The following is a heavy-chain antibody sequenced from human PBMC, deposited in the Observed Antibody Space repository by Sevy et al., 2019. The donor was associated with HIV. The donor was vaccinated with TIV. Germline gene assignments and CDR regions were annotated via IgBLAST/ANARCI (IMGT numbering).Heavy chain of an antibody. D-gene: IGHD4-4*01. CDR2: IDPSDSYT. CDR3: ARLMYDYSNPRGGAFDI. Sequence: GESLKISCKGSGYSFNNYWISWVRLMPGKGQEWMGRIDPSDSYTNYSPSFEGHVTMPADKSISAAYLQWSSLKASDTAIYFCARLMYDYSNPRGGAFDIWGQGTMVTVSS. CDR1: GYSFNNYW. J-gene: IGHJ3*02. V-gene: IGHV5-10-1*01.